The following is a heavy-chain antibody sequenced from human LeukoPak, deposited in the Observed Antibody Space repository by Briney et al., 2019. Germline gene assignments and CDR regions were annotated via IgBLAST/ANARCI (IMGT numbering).Heavy chain of an antibody. D-gene: IGHD4-17*01. CDR3: ARRTGDYGDYHVDY. V-gene: IGHV4-61*01. CDR2: IYYSGST. Sequence: SDTLSLPCTFLGDLLNRCCFLWRWIPQPPGEGPEGSGYIYYSGSTNYNPSLKSRATISADTSKNQFSLTLSSVTAADTAMYYCARRTGDYGDYHVDYWGQGTLVIVSS. CDR1: GDLLNRCCFL. J-gene: IGHJ4*02.